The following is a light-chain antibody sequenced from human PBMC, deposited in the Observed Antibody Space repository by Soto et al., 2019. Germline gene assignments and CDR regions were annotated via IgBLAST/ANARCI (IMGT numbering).Light chain of an antibody. V-gene: IGKV1-5*01. CDR1: QSVRNW. J-gene: IGKJ2*01. CDR3: QQFNTYSYT. Sequence: DIPMTQSPSTLSASVGDRVTITCRASQSVRNWLAWYQQKPGKAPKLLIYDASSLESGVPSRFSGSGFGTEFILTISSLQPDDFATYYCQQFNTYSYTFGQGTRVEIK. CDR2: DAS.